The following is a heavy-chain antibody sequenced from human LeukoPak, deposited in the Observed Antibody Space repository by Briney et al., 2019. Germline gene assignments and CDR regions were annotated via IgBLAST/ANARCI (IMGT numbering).Heavy chain of an antibody. V-gene: IGHV4-31*03. CDR2: IYYSGST. Sequence: PTETLSLTCTVSGGSISSGGYYWSWIRQHPGKGWEWIGYIYYSGSTYYNPSLKSRVTISVDTSKNQFSLKLSSETAADTAVYYCARMYCSSTSCYHGWFDPWGQGTLVTVSS. J-gene: IGHJ5*02. CDR3: ARMYCSSTSCYHGWFDP. CDR1: GGSISSGGYY. D-gene: IGHD2-2*01.